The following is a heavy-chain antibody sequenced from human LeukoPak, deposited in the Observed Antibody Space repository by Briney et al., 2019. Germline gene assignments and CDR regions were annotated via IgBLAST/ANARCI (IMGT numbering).Heavy chain of an antibody. J-gene: IGHJ4*02. CDR1: GGSISSSSYY. Sequence: SETLSLTCTVSGGSISSSSYYWGWIRQPPGKGLEWIGSIYYSGSTYYNPSLKSRVTISVDTSKNQFSLKLSSVTAADTAVYYCARSARWFFLVLAAIPAYFDYWGQGTLVTVSS. CDR2: IYYSGST. CDR3: ARSARWFFLVLAAIPAYFDY. V-gene: IGHV4-39*01. D-gene: IGHD2-2*01.